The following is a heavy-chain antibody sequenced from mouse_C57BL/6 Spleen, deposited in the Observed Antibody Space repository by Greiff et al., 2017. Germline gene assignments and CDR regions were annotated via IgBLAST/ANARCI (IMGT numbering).Heavy chain of an antibody. V-gene: IGHV3-6*01. CDR1: GYSITSGYY. Sequence: EVKLQESGPGLVKPSQSLSLTCSVTGYSITSGYYWNWIRQFPGNKLEWMGYISYDGSNNYNPSLKNRIPITRDTSKNQFFLKLNSVTTEDTATYYCARDGYDGFAYWGQGTLVTVSA. D-gene: IGHD2-2*01. CDR3: ARDGYDGFAY. J-gene: IGHJ3*01. CDR2: ISYDGSN.